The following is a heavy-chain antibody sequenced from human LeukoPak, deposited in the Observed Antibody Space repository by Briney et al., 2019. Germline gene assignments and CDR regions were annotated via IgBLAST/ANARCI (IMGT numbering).Heavy chain of an antibody. D-gene: IGHD3-3*01. CDR1: GFTFSSYW. Sequence: GRSRRLSCEASGFTFSSYWMHWVRQAPGKGLVWVSRINSDGGSTSYADSVKGRFTISRDNAKNTLYLQMNSLGAEDTAVFYCARDAFGVDKSPFWGQGTLVTVSS. J-gene: IGHJ4*02. V-gene: IGHV3-74*01. CDR2: INSDGGST. CDR3: ARDAFGVDKSPF.